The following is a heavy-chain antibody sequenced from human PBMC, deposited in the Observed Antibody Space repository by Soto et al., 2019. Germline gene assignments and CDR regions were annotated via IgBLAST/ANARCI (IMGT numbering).Heavy chain of an antibody. J-gene: IGHJ6*02. CDR1: GFTFSSYA. CDR3: AREWSRYVGSYYGMDV. Sequence: QVQLVESGGGVVQPGRSLRLSCAGSGFTFSSYAMHWVRQAPGKGLEWVAVISFDGNNEYYADSVKGRFTISRDSSKNTLFLQMNSLRPEDTAVYYCAREWSRYVGSYYGMDVCGQGTTVTVSS. D-gene: IGHD3-10*01. CDR2: ISFDGNNE. V-gene: IGHV3-30-3*01.